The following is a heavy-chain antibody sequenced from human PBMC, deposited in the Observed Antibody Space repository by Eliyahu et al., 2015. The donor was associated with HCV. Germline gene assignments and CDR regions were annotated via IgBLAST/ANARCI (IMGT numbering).Heavy chain of an antibody. CDR3: ARDLVETTQLATGSGPYYYYYMDV. D-gene: IGHD1-14*01. J-gene: IGHJ6*03. CDR2: IYTSGST. CDR1: GGXISSGSYY. V-gene: IGHV4-61*02. Sequence: QVQLQESGPGLVKPSQTLSLTCTVSGGXISSGSYYWSWXRPPAGKGLEWIGRIYTSGSTNYNPSLKSRVTISVDTSKNQFSLKLSSVTAADTAVYYCARDLVETTQLATGSGPYYYYYMDVWGKGTTVTVSS.